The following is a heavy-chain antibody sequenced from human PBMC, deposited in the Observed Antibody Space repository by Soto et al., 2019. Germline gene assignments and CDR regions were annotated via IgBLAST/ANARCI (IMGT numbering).Heavy chain of an antibody. CDR1: GGSVSSGSYY. CDR2: IYYSGST. J-gene: IGHJ2*01. V-gene: IGHV4-61*01. Sequence: SETLSLTCTVSGGSVSSGSYYWSWIRQPPGKGLEWIGYIYYSGSTNYNPSLKSRVTISIDTSKNQFSLKLSSVTAADTAVYYCARDNYYDSSGYYYRTWYFDLWGRGTLVTVSS. CDR3: ARDNYYDSSGYYYRTWYFDL. D-gene: IGHD3-22*01.